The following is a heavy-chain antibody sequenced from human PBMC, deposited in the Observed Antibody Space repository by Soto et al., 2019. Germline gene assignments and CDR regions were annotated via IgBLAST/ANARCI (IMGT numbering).Heavy chain of an antibody. CDR1: GGSISSGGYS. CDR2: IYHSGST. J-gene: IGHJ6*02. V-gene: IGHV4-30-2*01. CDR3: ARVPDV. Sequence: QLQLQEYGSGLVKPSQTLSLTGAVSGGSISSGGYSWSWIRQPPGKGLEWIGYIYHSGSTYYNPSLKSLLTISVDRAKTQFSLKLSSVTAADTAVYYWARVPDVWGQGTTVTVSS.